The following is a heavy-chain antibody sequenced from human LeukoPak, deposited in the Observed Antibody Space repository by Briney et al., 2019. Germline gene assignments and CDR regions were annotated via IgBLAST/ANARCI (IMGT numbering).Heavy chain of an antibody. V-gene: IGHV3-23*01. CDR1: RFTFSSYA. Sequence: VGALRLSCAASRFTFSSYAMSWVRQAPGAGLGWVSTISRSGGSTYYADSVKGRFTISRDNSKNTLYLQMNSQRAEDTAVYYCANSGSYYAREIDYWGQGTLVTVSS. CDR3: ANSGSYYAREIDY. J-gene: IGHJ4*02. D-gene: IGHD1-26*01. CDR2: ISRSGGST.